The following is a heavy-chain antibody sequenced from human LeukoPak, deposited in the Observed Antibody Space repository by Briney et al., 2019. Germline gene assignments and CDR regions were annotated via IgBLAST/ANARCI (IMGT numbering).Heavy chain of an antibody. V-gene: IGHV1-2*02. CDR3: AREGYSSSCMHYYMDV. J-gene: IGHJ6*03. D-gene: IGHD6-13*01. CDR2: INPNSGGT. CDR1: GYTFTGYY. Sequence: ASVKVSCKASGYTFTGYYMHWVRQAPGQGLEWMGWINPNSGGTNYAQKFQGRVTMTRDTSISTAYMELSRLRSDDTAVYYCAREGYSSSCMHYYMDVWGKGTTVTVSS.